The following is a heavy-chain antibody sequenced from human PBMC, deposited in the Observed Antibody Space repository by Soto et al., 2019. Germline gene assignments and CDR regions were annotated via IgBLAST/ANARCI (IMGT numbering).Heavy chain of an antibody. J-gene: IGHJ3*02. Sequence: QVQLQESGPGLVKPSGTLSLTCAVSSGSISSSNWWSWVRQPPVKGLEWIGEIYHSGSTNYNPSLKNRVTRSVDKSKNQFSLKQSSVTAADTAVYYCARDIAVAPGDAFDIWGQGTMVTVSS. CDR3: ARDIAVAPGDAFDI. CDR1: SGSISSSNW. D-gene: IGHD6-19*01. CDR2: IYHSGST. V-gene: IGHV4-4*02.